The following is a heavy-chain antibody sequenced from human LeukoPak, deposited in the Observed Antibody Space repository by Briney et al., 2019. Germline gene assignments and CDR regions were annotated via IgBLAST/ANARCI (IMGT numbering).Heavy chain of an antibody. Sequence: GGSLRLSCAASGFTVSSNYMSWVRQAPGKGLGWVSVIYSGGSTYYADSVKGRFTISRDNSKNTLYLQMNSLRAEDTAVYYCARELVQHYYYMDVWGKGTTVTISS. V-gene: IGHV3-53*01. CDR3: ARELVQHYYYMDV. CDR1: GFTVSSNY. CDR2: IYSGGST. J-gene: IGHJ6*03. D-gene: IGHD1/OR15-1a*01.